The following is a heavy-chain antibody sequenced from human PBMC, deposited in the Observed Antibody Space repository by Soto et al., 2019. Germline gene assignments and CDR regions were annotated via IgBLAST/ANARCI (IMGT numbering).Heavy chain of an antibody. CDR1: GYSFTSHW. J-gene: IGHJ6*02. CDR3: SRLGHYCSSPSCYTGYFYSGMDV. D-gene: IGHD2-2*02. CDR2: IYPGDSDI. Sequence: GESLKISCXASGYSFTSHWIAWVRQMPGKGLELMAIIYPGDSDIQYSPSFQGQVSVSADKSISTAYLQWSSLEASDTAIYYCSRLGHYCSSPSCYTGYFYSGMDVWGQGTTVTVSS. V-gene: IGHV5-51*01.